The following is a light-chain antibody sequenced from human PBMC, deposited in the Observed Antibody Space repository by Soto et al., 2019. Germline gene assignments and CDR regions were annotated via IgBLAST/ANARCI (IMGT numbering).Light chain of an antibody. CDR3: QSYDSSLGAWV. CDR1: SSNLGAGFD. Sequence: QSVLTQPPSVSGAPGQRVTVSCTGGSSNLGAGFDVHWYQQLPGTAPKVVIYGNINRPSGVPDRFSGSKSGTSASLAITGLQTEDEAHYYCQSYDSSLGAWVFGGGTKLTVL. V-gene: IGLV1-40*01. J-gene: IGLJ3*02. CDR2: GNI.